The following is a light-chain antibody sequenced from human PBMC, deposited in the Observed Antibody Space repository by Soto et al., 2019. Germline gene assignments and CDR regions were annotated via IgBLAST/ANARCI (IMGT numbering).Light chain of an antibody. CDR1: SSDVGGYNY. V-gene: IGLV2-8*01. CDR3: SSYAGSKNNV. Sequence: QSVLTQPPSASGSPGQSVTISCTGTSSDVGGYNYVSWYQQHPGKAPKLMIYEVSKRPSGVPDRFSASKSGNTASLTVSGLQAEDEADYYCSSYAGSKNNVFGTGTKVTVL. J-gene: IGLJ1*01. CDR2: EVS.